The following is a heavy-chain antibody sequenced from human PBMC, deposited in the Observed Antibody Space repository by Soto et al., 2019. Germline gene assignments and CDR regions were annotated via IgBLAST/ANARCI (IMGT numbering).Heavy chain of an antibody. CDR3: ARGGGTLDY. CDR2: ISPRDGTA. J-gene: IGHJ4*02. Sequence: QVQLVQSGAEVKKSGASVKVSCKASGYTFISYAMYWVRQAPGQGLEWMGKISPRDGTASYAQIFQGRVTLTRDTSTSTVYMELSSLRSEDTAVYYCARGGGTLDYWGQGTLVTVSS. CDR1: GYTFISYA. V-gene: IGHV1-46*01.